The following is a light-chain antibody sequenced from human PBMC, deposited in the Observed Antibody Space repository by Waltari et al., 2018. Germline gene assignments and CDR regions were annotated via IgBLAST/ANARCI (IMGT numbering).Light chain of an antibody. V-gene: IGLV1-44*01. CDR3: AAWDDSLNGWV. CDR1: SPNIGSNT. J-gene: IGLJ3*02. CDR2: TNN. Sequence: ISCSGSSPNIGSNTVNWYKQVPGTAPKLLISTNNQRPSGVPDRFSGSKSGTSASLAISGLQSEDEADYFCAAWDDSLNGWVFGGGTKLSVL.